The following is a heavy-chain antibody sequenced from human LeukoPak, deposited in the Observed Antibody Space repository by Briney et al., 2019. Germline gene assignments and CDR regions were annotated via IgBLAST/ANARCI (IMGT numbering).Heavy chain of an antibody. CDR2: ISAYNGNT. CDR3: ARDPHPEYSSGWYFSDGFDI. J-gene: IGHJ3*02. CDR1: GYTLTSYG. Sequence: ASVKVSCKASGYTLTSYGISWVRQAPGQGLEWMGWISAYNGNTNYAQKLQGRVTMTTDTSTSTAYMELRSLRSEDTAVYYCARDPHPEYSSGWYFSDGFDIWGQGTMVTVSS. D-gene: IGHD6-19*01. V-gene: IGHV1-18*01.